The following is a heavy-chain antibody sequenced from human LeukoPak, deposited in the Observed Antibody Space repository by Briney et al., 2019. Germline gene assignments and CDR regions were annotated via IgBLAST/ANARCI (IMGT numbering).Heavy chain of an antibody. CDR2: ISGSGYST. CDR3: AKDAGYSGYDYPDY. Sequence: GGSLRLSCAASGFTFSSYAMSWVRQAPGKGLEWVSAISGSGYSTYYADSVKGRFTISRDNSKNTLYLQMNSLRAEYKYVNYCAKDAGYSGYDYPDYWGQGTLVTVSS. CDR1: GFTFSSYA. V-gene: IGHV3-23*01. J-gene: IGHJ4*02. D-gene: IGHD5-12*01.